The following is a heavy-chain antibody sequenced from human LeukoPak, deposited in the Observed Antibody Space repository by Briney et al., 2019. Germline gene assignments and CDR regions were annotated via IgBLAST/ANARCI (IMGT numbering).Heavy chain of an antibody. J-gene: IGHJ3*02. CDR3: AREKDYGDYVAYDAFDI. D-gene: IGHD4-17*01. V-gene: IGHV3-11*01. Sequence: TGGTLRLSCAASGFTFSDYYMSWIRQAPGKGLEWVSYISSSGSTIYYADSVKGRFTISRDTAKNSLYLQMNSLRAEDTAVYYCAREKDYGDYVAYDAFDIWGQGTMVTVSS. CDR1: GFTFSDYY. CDR2: ISSSGSTI.